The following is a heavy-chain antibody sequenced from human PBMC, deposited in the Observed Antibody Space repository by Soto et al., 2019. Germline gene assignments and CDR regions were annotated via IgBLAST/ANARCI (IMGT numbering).Heavy chain of an antibody. CDR1: GFTFSTYV. J-gene: IGHJ4*02. V-gene: IGHV3-23*01. D-gene: IGHD1-26*01. Sequence: GGSLRLSCAASGFTFSTYVMNWVRQAPGKGLEWVSGISGSGGTTYYADSVKGRFTISRDTSKNTLYLQMNSLRAEDTAVYYCAKDRSGTYEVFDYWGQGTLVTVSS. CDR2: ISGSGGTT. CDR3: AKDRSGTYEVFDY.